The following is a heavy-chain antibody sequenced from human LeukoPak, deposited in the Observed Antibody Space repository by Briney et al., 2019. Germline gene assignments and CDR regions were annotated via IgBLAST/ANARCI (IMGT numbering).Heavy chain of an antibody. V-gene: IGHV4-39*01. Sequence: KPSETLSLTCTVSGGSISNSGYYWGWIRQPPGKGLEWIGSIYYSGDTYYNPSLKSRVTISVDTSKNQFSLKLSSVTAADTNVYYCARAYNRATFDYWGQGTLVTVSS. CDR2: IYYSGDT. J-gene: IGHJ4*02. CDR3: ARAYNRATFDY. D-gene: IGHD1-14*01. CDR1: GGSISNSGYY.